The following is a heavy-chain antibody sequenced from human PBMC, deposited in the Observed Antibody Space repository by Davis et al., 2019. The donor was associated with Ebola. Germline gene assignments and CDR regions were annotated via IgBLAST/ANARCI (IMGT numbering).Heavy chain of an antibody. Sequence: AASVKVSCKASGYTFTGYYMHWVRQAPGQGLEWMGWINPNSGGTNYAQKFQGWVTMTRDTSISTAYMELSRLRSDDTAVYYCARAGSSSWYGYFDLWRRGTLVTVSS. CDR1: GYTFTGYY. CDR3: ARAGSSSWYGYFDL. V-gene: IGHV1-2*04. D-gene: IGHD6-13*01. CDR2: INPNSGGT. J-gene: IGHJ2*01.